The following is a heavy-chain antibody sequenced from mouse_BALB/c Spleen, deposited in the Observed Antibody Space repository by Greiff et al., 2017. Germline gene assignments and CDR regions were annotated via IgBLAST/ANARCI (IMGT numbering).Heavy chain of an antibody. CDR3: TRGSSYWYFDV. Sequence: QVQLQQSGAELVKPGASVKLSCKASGYTFTSYYMYWVKQRPGQGLEWIGEINPSNGGTNFNEKFKSKATLTVDKSSSTAYMQLSSPTSEDSAVYYCTRGSSYWYFDVWGAGTTVTVSS. D-gene: IGHD1-3*01. J-gene: IGHJ1*01. CDR2: INPSNGGT. CDR1: GYTFTSYY. V-gene: IGHV1S81*02.